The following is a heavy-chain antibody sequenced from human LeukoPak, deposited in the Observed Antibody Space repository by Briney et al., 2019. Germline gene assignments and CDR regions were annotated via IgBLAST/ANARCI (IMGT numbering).Heavy chain of an antibody. CDR2: ISGSSSYI. V-gene: IGHV3-21*01. Sequence: GGSLRLSCAASGFTFSSYSMNWVRQAPGKGLEWVSSISGSSSYIYYADSVKGRFTIARDNAKNSLYLQMNSLRAEDTAVYYCARDGGRVLMNHLALDYWGQGTLVTVSS. CDR1: GFTFSSYS. J-gene: IGHJ4*02. D-gene: IGHD2-8*01. CDR3: ARDGGRVLMNHLALDY.